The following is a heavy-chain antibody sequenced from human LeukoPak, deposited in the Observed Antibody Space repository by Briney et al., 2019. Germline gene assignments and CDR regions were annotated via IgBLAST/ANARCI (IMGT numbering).Heavy chain of an antibody. CDR2: ISYDGSNK. D-gene: IGHD6-13*01. CDR3: AREVGSWHFDY. CDR1: GFTFSSYA. J-gene: IGHJ4*02. Sequence: GRSLRLSCAASGFTFSSYAMHWVRQAPGKGLEWVAVISYDGSNKYYADSVKGRFTISRDNSKNTLYLQMNSLRAEDTAVYYCAREVGSWHFDYWGQGTLVTVSS. V-gene: IGHV3-30-3*01.